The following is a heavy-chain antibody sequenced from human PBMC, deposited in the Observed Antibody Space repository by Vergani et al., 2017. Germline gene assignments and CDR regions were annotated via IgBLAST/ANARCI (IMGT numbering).Heavy chain of an antibody. CDR2: INHSGST. CDR1: GGSFSGYY. D-gene: IGHD2-2*02. CDR3: ARGRYCSSTSCYKDAFDF. J-gene: IGHJ3*01. V-gene: IGHV4-34*01. Sequence: QVQLQQWGAGLLKPSETLSLTCAVYGGSFSGYYWSWIRQPPGKGLEWIGEINHSGSTNYNPSLKSRVTISVDTSKNQFSLKLSSVTAADTALYYCARGRYCSSTSCYKDAFDFWGQGTMVTVSS.